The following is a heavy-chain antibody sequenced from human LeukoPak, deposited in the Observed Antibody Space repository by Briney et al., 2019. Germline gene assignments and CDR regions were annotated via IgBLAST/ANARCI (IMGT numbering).Heavy chain of an antibody. CDR3: ARDPQPLEWFGATYYYYYYMDV. J-gene: IGHJ6*03. CDR1: GFTFSSYS. V-gene: IGHV3-21*01. D-gene: IGHD3-3*01. CDR2: ISSSSSYI. Sequence: PGGSLRLSCAASGFTFSSYSMNWVRQAPGKGLEWVSSISSSSSYIYYADSVKGRFTISRDNAKNSLYLQMNSLRAEDTAVYYCARDPQPLEWFGATYYYYYYMDVWGKGTTVTVSS.